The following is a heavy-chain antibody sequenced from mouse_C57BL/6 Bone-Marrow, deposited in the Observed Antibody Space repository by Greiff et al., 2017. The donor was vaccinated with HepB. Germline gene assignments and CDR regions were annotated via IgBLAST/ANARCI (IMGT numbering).Heavy chain of an antibody. J-gene: IGHJ3*01. V-gene: IGHV14-4*01. CDR3: TTFGFAY. CDR1: GFNIKDDY. CDR2: IDPENGDT. Sequence: EVQLQESGAELVRPGASVKLSCTASGFNIKDDYMHWVKQRPEQGLEWIGWIDPENGDTEYASKFQGKATITADTSSNTAYLQLSSLTSEDTAFYYCTTFGFAYWGQGTLVTVSA.